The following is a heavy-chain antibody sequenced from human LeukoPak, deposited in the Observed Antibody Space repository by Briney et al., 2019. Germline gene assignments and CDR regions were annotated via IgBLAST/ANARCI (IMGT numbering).Heavy chain of an antibody. CDR2: IYTSGST. CDR3: ARRHRIHGGVDY. Sequence: SETLSLTCTVSGGSISSYYWSWIRQPPGKGLEWIGYIYTSGSTNYNPSLKSRVTISVDTSKNQFSLKLSSVTAADTAVYYCARRHRIHGGVDYWGQGTLVTVSS. V-gene: IGHV4-4*09. CDR1: GGSISSYY. D-gene: IGHD4-23*01. J-gene: IGHJ4*02.